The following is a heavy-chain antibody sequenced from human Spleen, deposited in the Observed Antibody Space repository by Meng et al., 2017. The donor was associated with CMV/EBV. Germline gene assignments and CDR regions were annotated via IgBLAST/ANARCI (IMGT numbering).Heavy chain of an antibody. Sequence: GGSLRLSCSASGFTFSSYWMHWVRQAPGKGLVWVSRINTDGSSTSYADSVRGRFTISRDNAKNTLYLQMNSLRAEDTAVYYCAKDGTYYDFWSGSPLNWFDPWGQGTLVTVSS. D-gene: IGHD3-3*01. CDR1: GFTFSSYW. J-gene: IGHJ5*02. CDR3: AKDGTYYDFWSGSPLNWFDP. V-gene: IGHV3-74*01. CDR2: INTDGSST.